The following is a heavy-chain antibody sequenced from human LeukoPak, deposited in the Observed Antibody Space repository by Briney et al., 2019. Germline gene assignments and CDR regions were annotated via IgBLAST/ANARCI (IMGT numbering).Heavy chain of an antibody. CDR3: ARDEYHGSGSYYRSPYYYYGMDV. V-gene: IGHV1-2*02. J-gene: IGHJ6*02. CDR2: INPNSGGT. Sequence: VASVKVSCKASGYTFTGYYMHWVRQAPGQGLEWMGWINPNSGGTNYAQKFQGRVTMTRDTSISTAYMELSRLRSDDTAVYYCARDEYHGSGSYYRSPYYYYGMDVWGQGTTVTVSS. D-gene: IGHD3-10*01. CDR1: GYTFTGYY.